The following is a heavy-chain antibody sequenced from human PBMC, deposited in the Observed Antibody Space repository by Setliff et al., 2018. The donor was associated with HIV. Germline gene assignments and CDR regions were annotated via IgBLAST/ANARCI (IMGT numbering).Heavy chain of an antibody. Sequence: SETLSLTCTVSGGSISSGSYYWSWIRQPAGKGLEWIGRVYTSGSTKYNPSLESRVTISVDTSKNQFSLKVSSVTAADTAVYYCARVARGGHSSRWYYFDYWGQGTLVTVSS. CDR3: ARVARGGHSSRWYYFDY. J-gene: IGHJ4*02. V-gene: IGHV4-61*02. D-gene: IGHD6-13*01. CDR1: GGSISSGSYY. CDR2: VYTSGST.